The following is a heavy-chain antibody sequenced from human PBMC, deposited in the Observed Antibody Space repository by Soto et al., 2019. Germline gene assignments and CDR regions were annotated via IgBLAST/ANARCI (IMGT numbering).Heavy chain of an antibody. CDR1: GSTFSSYA. V-gene: IGHV1-69*12. CDR3: ARDVDYYDSHYYGMDV. J-gene: IGHJ6*02. Sequence: QVQLVQSGAEVKKPGSSVKVSCKASGSTFSSYAISWVRQAPGQGLEWMGGIVPIFGTANFAQKFQGRVTITADESTSTAYMVVSRLRSEDAVVYYCARDVDYYDSHYYGMDVWGQGTTVTVSS. CDR2: IVPIFGTA. D-gene: IGHD3-22*01.